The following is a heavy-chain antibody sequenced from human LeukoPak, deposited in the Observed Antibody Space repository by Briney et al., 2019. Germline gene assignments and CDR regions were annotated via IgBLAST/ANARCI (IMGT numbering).Heavy chain of an antibody. CDR2: ISSNSYI. V-gene: IGHV3-21*01. CDR3: ARLPGYYYYYYYMDV. J-gene: IGHJ6*03. Sequence: GGSLRLSCVASGFTFSNYAMTWVRQARGKGLEWVSGISSNSYIHYADSVKGRFTVSRDNAENSLYLQMNSLRAEDTAVYYCARLPGYYYYYYYMDVWGKGTTVTVSS. CDR1: GFTFSNYA.